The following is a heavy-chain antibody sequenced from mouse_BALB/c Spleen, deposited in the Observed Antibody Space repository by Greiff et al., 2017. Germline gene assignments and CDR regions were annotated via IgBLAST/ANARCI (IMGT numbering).Heavy chain of an antibody. V-gene: IGHV3-2*02. CDR1: GYSITSDYA. CDR2: ISYSGST. CDR3: ARNWGNFDY. D-gene: IGHD4-1*01. J-gene: IGHJ2*01. Sequence: EVKLVESGPGLVKPSQSLSLTCTVTGYSITSDYAWNWIRQFPGNKLEWMGYISYSGSTSYNPSLKSRISITRDTSKNQFFLQLNSVTTEDTATYYCARNWGNFDYWGQGTTLTVSS.